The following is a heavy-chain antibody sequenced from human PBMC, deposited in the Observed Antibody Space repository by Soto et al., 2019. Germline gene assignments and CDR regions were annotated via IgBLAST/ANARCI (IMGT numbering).Heavy chain of an antibody. CDR1: GFTFSSYA. CDR2: ISGSGGST. V-gene: IGHV3-23*01. D-gene: IGHD3-22*01. Sequence: GGSLRLSCAASGFTFSSYALNWVRQAPGKGLEWVSAISGSGGSTYYADSVKGRFTISRDNSKNTLYLQMNSLRAEDTAVYYCARGYYDSSGTSPDRCDYWGQGTLVTVSS. J-gene: IGHJ4*02. CDR3: ARGYYDSSGTSPDRCDY.